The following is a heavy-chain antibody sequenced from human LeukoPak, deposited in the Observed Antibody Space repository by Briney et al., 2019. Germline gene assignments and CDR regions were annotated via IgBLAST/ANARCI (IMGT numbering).Heavy chain of an antibody. D-gene: IGHD2-15*01. Sequence: ASVKVSCKVSGYTLTELSMHWVRQAPGKGLEWMGGFDPEDGETIYAQKFQGRVTMTEDTSTDTAYMELSSLRSEDTAVYYCATSELLGPPYAFDIWGQGTMVTVSS. CDR1: GYTLTELS. CDR2: FDPEDGET. J-gene: IGHJ3*02. CDR3: ATSELLGPPYAFDI. V-gene: IGHV1-24*01.